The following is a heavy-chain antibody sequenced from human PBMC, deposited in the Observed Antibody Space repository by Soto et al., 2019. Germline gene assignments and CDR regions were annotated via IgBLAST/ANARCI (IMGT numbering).Heavy chain of an antibody. CDR2: ISYDGSNK. V-gene: IGHV3-30-3*01. CDR3: ARAPPRGIAAPGTWGSGMDV. CDR1: GFSFSSYA. Sequence: QVQVVESGGGVVQPGRSLRLSCAASGFSFSSYAMHWVRQAPGKGLEWVAVISYDGSNKYYADSVKGRITISRDRSNNMVYLQMNSLRAEDTAVYYCARAPPRGIAAPGTWGSGMDVWGQGTTITVSS. J-gene: IGHJ6*02. D-gene: IGHD6-13*01.